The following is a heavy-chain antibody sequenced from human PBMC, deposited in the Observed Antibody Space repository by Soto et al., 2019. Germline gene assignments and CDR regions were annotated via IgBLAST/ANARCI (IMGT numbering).Heavy chain of an antibody. V-gene: IGHV4-59*11. Sequence: PSETLSLTCTVSGDSISSHYWSWIRQPPGKGLEWIGYFSYSGSTNYNPSLKSRVTISGDTSKNQFSLKLSSVTAADTAVYYCARTLYSYGPRFDYWGQGTLVTVSS. CDR2: FSYSGST. CDR3: ARTLYSYGPRFDY. J-gene: IGHJ4*02. CDR1: GDSISSHY. D-gene: IGHD5-18*01.